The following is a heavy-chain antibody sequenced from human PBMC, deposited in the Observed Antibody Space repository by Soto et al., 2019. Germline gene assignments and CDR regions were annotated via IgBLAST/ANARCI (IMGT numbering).Heavy chain of an antibody. V-gene: IGHV5-51*01. CDR1: GYSFTSYW. Sequence: PGESLKISCKGSGYSFTSYWIGWVRQMPGKGLEWMGIIYPGDSDTRYSPSFQGQVTISADKSISTAYLQWSSLKASDTAMYYCARVYYDYIWGSYRPHAFDIWGQGTMVTVSS. CDR2: IYPGDSDT. CDR3: ARVYYDYIWGSYRPHAFDI. D-gene: IGHD3-16*02. J-gene: IGHJ3*02.